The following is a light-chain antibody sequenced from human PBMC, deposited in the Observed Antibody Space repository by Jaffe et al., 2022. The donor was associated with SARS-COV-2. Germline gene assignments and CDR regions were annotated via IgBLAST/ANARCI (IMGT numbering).Light chain of an antibody. V-gene: IGKV3-20*01. CDR3: QQYVRSPPGFT. CDR2: GTS. Sequence: IVLTQSPGTLSLSPGERATLSCRTSQSVSGIYVAWYQQRPGQAPKLLIYGTSSRATGIPDRFSGSGSGTDFTLTISRLEPEDFAVYYCQQYVRSPPGFTFGPGTKVEIK. CDR1: QSVSGIY. J-gene: IGKJ3*01.